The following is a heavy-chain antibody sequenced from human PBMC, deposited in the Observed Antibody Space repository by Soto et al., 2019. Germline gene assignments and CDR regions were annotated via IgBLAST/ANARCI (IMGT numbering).Heavy chain of an antibody. D-gene: IGHD2-21*02. J-gene: IGHJ4*02. CDR2: VIHTGRT. CDR1: ARSFSGYY. CDR3: GRSPKSSDFPYYFDF. Sequence: PSETLSLTCTVYARSFSGYYWSWIRQPPGKGLEWIGEVIHTGRTNYNPSLKGRVTISVDTSKNQFSLNLSSVTAADTAVYYCGRSPKSSDFPYYFDFWGQGTQVTVSS. V-gene: IGHV4-34*12.